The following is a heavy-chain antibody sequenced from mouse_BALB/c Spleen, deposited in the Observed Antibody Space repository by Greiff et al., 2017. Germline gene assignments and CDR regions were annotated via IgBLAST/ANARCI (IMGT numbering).Heavy chain of an antibody. D-gene: IGHD1-1*01. J-gene: IGHJ2*01. CDR1: GYSFTSYW. CDR2: IYPGNSDT. V-gene: IGHV1-5*01. Sequence: EVQLHQSGTVLARPGASVKMSCKASGYSFTSYWMHWVKQRPGQGLEWIGAIYPGNSDTSYNQKFKGKAKLTAVTSASTAYMELSSLTNEDSAVYYCTRFPDYYGSSYYFDYWGQGTTLTVSS. CDR3: TRFPDYYGSSYYFDY.